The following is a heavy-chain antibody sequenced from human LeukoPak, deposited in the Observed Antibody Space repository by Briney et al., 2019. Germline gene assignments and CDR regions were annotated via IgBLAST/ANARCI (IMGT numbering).Heavy chain of an antibody. J-gene: IGHJ4*02. V-gene: IGHV3-23*01. CDR1: GFTFSSYA. Sequence: GGSLRLSCAASGFTFSSYAMSWVRQAPGKGLKWVSTINDNGAGTYYADSVKGRFTISRDNSKNTLYLQMNSLRAEDTAVYYCAREGDYYGSGVPVNYWGQGTLVTVSS. CDR3: AREGDYYGSGVPVNY. CDR2: INDNGAGT. D-gene: IGHD3-10*01.